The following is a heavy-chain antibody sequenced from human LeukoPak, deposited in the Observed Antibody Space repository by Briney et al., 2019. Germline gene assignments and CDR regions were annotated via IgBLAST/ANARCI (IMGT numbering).Heavy chain of an antibody. CDR1: GYTFNGYY. Sequence: ASVKVSCKASGYTFNGYYIHWVRQSPGQGLEWMGWINPNSGGTNYAQKFQGRVTMTRDTSINTAYMELSSLTSDDTAVYYCARGGAGLDYWGQGTLSPSPQ. J-gene: IGHJ4*02. V-gene: IGHV1-2*02. CDR3: ARGGAGLDY. CDR2: INPNSGGT. D-gene: IGHD6-19*01.